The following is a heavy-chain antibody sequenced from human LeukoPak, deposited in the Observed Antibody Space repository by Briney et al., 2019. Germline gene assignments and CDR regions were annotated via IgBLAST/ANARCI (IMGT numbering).Heavy chain of an antibody. CDR1: GFTFSSYS. J-gene: IGHJ4*02. V-gene: IGHV3-48*01. D-gene: IGHD5-18*01. Sequence: GGSLRLSCAASGFTFSSYSMNWVRQAPGKGLEWASSISSSSSTIYYADSVKGRFTISRDNAKNSLYLQMNSLRAEDTAVYYCARGGYSYGYGFDYWGQGTLVTVSS. CDR2: ISSSSSTI. CDR3: ARGGYSYGYGFDY.